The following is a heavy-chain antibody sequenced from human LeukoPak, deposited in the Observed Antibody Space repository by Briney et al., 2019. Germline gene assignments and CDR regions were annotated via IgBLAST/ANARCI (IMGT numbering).Heavy chain of an antibody. CDR2: IYYSGNT. CDR1: GGSISSGGYY. J-gene: IGHJ5*02. D-gene: IGHD2-2*01. CDR3: ARGYCTSSSCFARHWFDP. V-gene: IGHV4-31*03. Sequence: KPSQTLSLTCTVPGGSISSGGYYWSWIRRHPGKGLEWIGYIYYSGNTYYNPSLKSRVTISVDTSKNQFSLKLSSVTAADTAVNYCARGYCTSSSCFARHWFDPWGQGTLVTVST.